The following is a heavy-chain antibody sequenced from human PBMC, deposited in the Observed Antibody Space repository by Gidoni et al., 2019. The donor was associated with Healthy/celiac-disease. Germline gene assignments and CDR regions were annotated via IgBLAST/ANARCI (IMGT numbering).Heavy chain of an antibody. Sequence: EVQLLESGGGLVQPGGSLRLSCAASGFTFSSYAMSWVRQAPGKGLEWVSAISGSGGSTYYADSVKGRFTISRDNSKNTLFVQMTSLRAEDTAVYYCAKTRCSTSCYTWYYYGMDVWGQGTTVTVSS. J-gene: IGHJ6*02. CDR3: AKTRCSTSCYTWYYYGMDV. CDR2: ISGSGGST. CDR1: GFTFSSYA. D-gene: IGHD2-2*01. V-gene: IGHV3-23*01.